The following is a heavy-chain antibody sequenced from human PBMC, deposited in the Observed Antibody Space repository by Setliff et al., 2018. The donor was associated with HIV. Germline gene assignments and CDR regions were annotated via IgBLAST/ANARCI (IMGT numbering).Heavy chain of an antibody. CDR2: ISGRGSST. J-gene: IGHJ4*02. CDR3: AKAMGHLPYFFDS. V-gene: IGHV3-23*01. CDR1: GFTVSSNY. Sequence: GGSLRLSCAASGFTVSSNYMNWIRQAPGKGLEWISGISGRGSSTYYADAARGRFTISRDNSRDTVFLEMTSLSPEDTAVYYCAKAMGHLPYFFDSWGQGTLVTVSS.